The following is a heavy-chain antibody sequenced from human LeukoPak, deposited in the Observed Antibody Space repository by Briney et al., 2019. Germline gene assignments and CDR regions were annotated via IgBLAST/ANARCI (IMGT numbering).Heavy chain of an antibody. CDR1: GYTFTSYD. V-gene: IGHV1-8*01. CDR3: ATDFRDRTDDY. D-gene: IGHD3-3*01. J-gene: IGHJ4*02. CDR2: MNPNSGNT. Sequence: GASVKVSCKASGYTFTSYDINWVRQATGQGLEWMGWMNPNSGNTGYAQKLQGRVTMTRNTSISTAYMELSSLRSEDTAVYYCATDFRDRTDDYWGQGTLVTVSS.